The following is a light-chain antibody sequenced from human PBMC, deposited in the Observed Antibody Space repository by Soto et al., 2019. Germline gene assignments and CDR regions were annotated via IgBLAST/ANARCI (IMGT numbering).Light chain of an antibody. J-gene: IGKJ5*01. CDR1: QYISNT. CDR3: QQYNHWSSIT. V-gene: IGKV3-15*01. Sequence: EIAMTQSPSTLSVSLGEIATLSCRSRQYISNTLAWYHQRPGQHPRLLLHGASTRATGVPARLIASGSGRDVLLIISGLQYEDAAVYYCQQYNHWSSITFGQGTRLEIK. CDR2: GAS.